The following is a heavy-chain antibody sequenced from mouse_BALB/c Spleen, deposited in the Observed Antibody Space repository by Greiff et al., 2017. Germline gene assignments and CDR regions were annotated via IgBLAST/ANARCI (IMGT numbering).Heavy chain of an antibody. Sequence: EVKLMESGGGLVKPGGSLKLSCAASGFTFSSYTMSWVRQTPEKRLEWVATISSGGSYTYYPDSVKGRFTISRDNAKNTLYLQMSSLKSEDTAMYYCTRDNYDFQAWFAYWGQGTLVTVSA. D-gene: IGHD2-4*01. CDR3: TRDNYDFQAWFAY. CDR2: ISSGGSYT. CDR1: GFTFSSYT. J-gene: IGHJ3*01. V-gene: IGHV5-6-4*01.